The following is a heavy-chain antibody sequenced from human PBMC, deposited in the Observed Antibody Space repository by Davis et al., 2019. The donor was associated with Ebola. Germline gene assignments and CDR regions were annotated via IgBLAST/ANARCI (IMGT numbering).Heavy chain of an antibody. V-gene: IGHV4-34*01. Sequence: SETLSLTCAVYGGSFSGYYWSWIRQPPGKGLEWIGEINHSGSTNYNPSLKSRVTISVDTSKNQFSLKLSSVTAAATAVYYCARGRSGYCSSTSCYAFRFDYWGQGTLVTVSS. CDR3: ARGRSGYCSSTSCYAFRFDY. CDR1: GGSFSGYY. J-gene: IGHJ4*02. D-gene: IGHD2-2*01. CDR2: INHSGST.